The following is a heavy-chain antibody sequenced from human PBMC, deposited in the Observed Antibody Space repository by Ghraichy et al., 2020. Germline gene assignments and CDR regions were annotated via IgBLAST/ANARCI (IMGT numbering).Heavy chain of an antibody. J-gene: IGHJ4*02. Sequence: GGSLRLSCAASGFTFSSYWMNWVCQAPGKGLEWVANMNQDGSDKYYVDSVKGRFTISRDNAKNSVYLQMNSLRAEDTAVYYCASLWGRRNHFDHWGQGTLGTLSS. CDR3: ASLWGRRNHFDH. CDR1: GFTFSSYW. D-gene: IGHD3-16*01. V-gene: IGHV3-7*01. CDR2: MNQDGSDK.